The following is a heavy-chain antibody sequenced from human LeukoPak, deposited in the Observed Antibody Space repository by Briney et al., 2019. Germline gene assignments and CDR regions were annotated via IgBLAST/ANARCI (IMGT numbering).Heavy chain of an antibody. CDR2: IYYSGST. J-gene: IGHJ6*03. V-gene: IGHV4-59*12. CDR1: GGSISSYY. CDR3: ARENDFSGAFPPYMDV. D-gene: IGHD3-3*01. Sequence: SETLSLTCTVSGGSISSYYWSWIRQPPGKGLEWIGYIYYSGSTNYNPSLKSRVTISVDTSKNQFSLKLSSVTAADTAVYYCARENDFSGAFPPYMDVWGKGTTVTISS.